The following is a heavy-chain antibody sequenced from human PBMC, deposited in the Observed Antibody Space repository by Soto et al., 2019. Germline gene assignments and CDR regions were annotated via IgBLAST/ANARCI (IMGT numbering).Heavy chain of an antibody. Sequence: PSETLSLTCTVSGGSISSYYWSWIRQPPGKGLEWIGYIYYSGSTNYNPSLKSRVTISVDTSKNQFSLKLSSVTAADTAVYYCARYYYYSSGYSWFDPWGQGTLVTXSS. J-gene: IGHJ5*02. CDR3: ARYYYYSSGYSWFDP. CDR1: GGSISSYY. CDR2: IYYSGST. V-gene: IGHV4-59*01. D-gene: IGHD3-22*01.